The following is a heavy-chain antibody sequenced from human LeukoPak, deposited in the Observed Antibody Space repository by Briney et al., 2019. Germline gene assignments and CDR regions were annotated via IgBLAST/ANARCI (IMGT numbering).Heavy chain of an antibody. V-gene: IGHV4-59*12. CDR2: IYYSGST. CDR1: GGSISSYY. Sequence: PSETLSLTCTVSGGSISSYYWSWIRQPPGKGLEWIGYIYYSGSTNYNPSLKSRVTISVDTSKNQFSLKLSSVTAADTAVYYCARVMAADAFDIWGQGTMVTVSS. J-gene: IGHJ3*02. CDR3: ARVMAADAFDI. D-gene: IGHD5-24*01.